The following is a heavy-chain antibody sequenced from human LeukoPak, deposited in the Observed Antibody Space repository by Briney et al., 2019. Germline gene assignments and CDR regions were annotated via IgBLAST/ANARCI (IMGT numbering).Heavy chain of an antibody. V-gene: IGHV3-9*03. CDR2: ISWNSGSI. D-gene: IGHD6-13*01. CDR1: GFTFSSYG. Sequence: GGSLRLSCAASGFTFSSYGMTWVRQAPGKGLEWVSGISWNSGSIGYADSVKGRFTISRDNAKNSLYLQMNSLRAEDMALYYCAKDIGWIAAANAFDIWGQGTMVTVSS. J-gene: IGHJ3*02. CDR3: AKDIGWIAAANAFDI.